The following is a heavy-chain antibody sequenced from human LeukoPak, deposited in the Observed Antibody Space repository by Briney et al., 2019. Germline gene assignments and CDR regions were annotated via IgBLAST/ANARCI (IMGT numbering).Heavy chain of an antibody. CDR1: GFTFSSYS. D-gene: IGHD3-10*01. CDR3: ARGGYGSGIVDY. Sequence: GASLRLSCAASGFTFSSYSMNWVRQAPGKGLEWVSSISSSSSYIYYADSVKGRFTISRDNAKNSLYLQMNSLRAEDTAVYYCARGGYGSGIVDYWGQGTLVTVSS. CDR2: ISSSSSYI. V-gene: IGHV3-21*01. J-gene: IGHJ4*02.